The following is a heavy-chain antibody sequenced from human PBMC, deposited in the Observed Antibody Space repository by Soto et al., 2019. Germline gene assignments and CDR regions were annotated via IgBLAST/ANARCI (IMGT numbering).Heavy chain of an antibody. CDR3: AIRRGGNPDDWFDP. V-gene: IGHV1-58*02. Sequence: EASVKVSCKASGFTFTSSAMQWVRQARGQRLEWIGWIVVGSGNTNYAQKFQERVTITRDMSTSTAYMELSSLRSEDTAVYYCAIRRGGNPDDWFDPWGQGTLVPVSS. J-gene: IGHJ5*02. D-gene: IGHD2-15*01. CDR2: IVVGSGNT. CDR1: GFTFTSSA.